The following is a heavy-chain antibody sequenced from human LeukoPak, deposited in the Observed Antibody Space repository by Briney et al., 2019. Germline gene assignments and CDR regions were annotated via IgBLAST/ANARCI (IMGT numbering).Heavy chain of an antibody. Sequence: ASVKVSCKASGYTFTSYGISWVRQAPGQGLEWMGWISAYNGNTNYAHKLQGRVTMTTDTSTSTAYMELRSLRSDDTAVYYCARGYSGSWYGYYYYYYGMDVWGQGTTVTVSS. D-gene: IGHD6-13*01. J-gene: IGHJ6*02. CDR1: GYTFTSYG. CDR3: ARGYSGSWYGYYYYYYGMDV. CDR2: ISAYNGNT. V-gene: IGHV1-18*01.